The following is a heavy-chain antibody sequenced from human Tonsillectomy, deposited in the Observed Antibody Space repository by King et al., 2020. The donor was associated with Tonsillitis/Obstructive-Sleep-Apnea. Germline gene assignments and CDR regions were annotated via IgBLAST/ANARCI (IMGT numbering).Heavy chain of an antibody. CDR1: GFTFSSYT. J-gene: IGHJ4*02. CDR2: ITPNGGRT. V-gene: IGHV3-64*01. CDR3: AREPALGDLDY. Sequence: VQLVESGGGLVQPGGSLRLSCAASGFTFSSYTMHWIRQTPGKGLEYVSAITPNGGRTFYVNSVKARFIVSRDNSKNTLFLQMGSLKTEDTGIYYCAREPALGDLDYWGQGTLVTVSS. D-gene: IGHD4-17*01.